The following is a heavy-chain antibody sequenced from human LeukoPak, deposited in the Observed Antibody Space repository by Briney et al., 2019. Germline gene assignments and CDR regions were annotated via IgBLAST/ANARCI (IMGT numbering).Heavy chain of an antibody. V-gene: IGHV3-30*04. D-gene: IGHD4-17*01. CDR3: ARAVTTFYYYYMDV. CDR1: GFTFSSYA. J-gene: IGHJ6*03. CDR2: ISYDGSNK. Sequence: QPGRSLRLSCAASGFTFSSYAMHWVRQAPGKGLEWVAVISYDGSNKYYADSVKGRFTISRDNSKNTLYLQMNSLRAEDTAVYYCARAVTTFYYYYMDVWGKGTTVTVSS.